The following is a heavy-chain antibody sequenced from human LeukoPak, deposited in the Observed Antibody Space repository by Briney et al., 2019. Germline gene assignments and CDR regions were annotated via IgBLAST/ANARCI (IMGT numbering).Heavy chain of an antibody. CDR3: ARDGRIVATIDHFDY. CDR1: GFTFSSYA. J-gene: IGHJ4*02. CDR2: ISYDENNE. D-gene: IGHD5-12*01. V-gene: IGHV3-30-3*01. Sequence: GRSLRLPCAASGFTFSSYAMHWVRQAPGKGLEWVAVISYDENNEYYADSVKGRFTISRDNSKNTLSLQMNSLRPEDTAVYYCARDGRIVATIDHFDYWGQGTLVTVSS.